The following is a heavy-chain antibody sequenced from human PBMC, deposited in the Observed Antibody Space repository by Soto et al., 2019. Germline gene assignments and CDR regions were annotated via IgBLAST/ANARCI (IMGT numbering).Heavy chain of an antibody. J-gene: IGHJ5*02. CDR3: AKGGSAALIAPSGRDNWFDP. CDR2: ITWNGGTI. V-gene: IGHV3-9*01. CDR1: GFAFDDYV. Sequence: GGSLRLSCASSGFAFDDYVMHWVRQPPGRGLEWVSGITWNGGTIRYVDSVKGRFTISRDNAENSLYLQMNSLRPEDTAVYYCAKGGSAALIAPSGRDNWFDPWGQGTQVTVSS. D-gene: IGHD6-13*01.